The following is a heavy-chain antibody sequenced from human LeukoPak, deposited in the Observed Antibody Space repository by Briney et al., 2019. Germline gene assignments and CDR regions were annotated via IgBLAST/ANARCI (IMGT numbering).Heavy chain of an antibody. CDR3: ARDYYGSGSYFDY. CDR2: IYYSGAT. J-gene: IGHJ4*02. V-gene: IGHV4-39*02. CDR1: GDSISSSSYY. Sequence: SETLSLTCTVSGDSISSSSYYWGWIRQPPEKGLEWIGSIYYSGATYYNPSLKTRVTISVDTSKNQFSLKLSSVTAADTAVYYCARDYYGSGSYFDYWGQGTLVTVSS. D-gene: IGHD3-10*01.